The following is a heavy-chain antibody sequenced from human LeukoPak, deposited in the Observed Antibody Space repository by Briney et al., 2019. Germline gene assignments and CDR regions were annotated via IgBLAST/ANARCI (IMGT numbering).Heavy chain of an antibody. Sequence: ASVKVSCKASGGTFSSYAISWVRQAPGQGLEWMGWINPNSGGTNYAQRFQGRVTMTRDTSISTAYMELSRLRSDDTAVYYCARDPGGSSSRLFDYWGQGTLVTVSS. V-gene: IGHV1-2*02. CDR3: ARDPGGSSSRLFDY. CDR2: INPNSGGT. D-gene: IGHD6-13*01. J-gene: IGHJ4*02. CDR1: GGTFSSYA.